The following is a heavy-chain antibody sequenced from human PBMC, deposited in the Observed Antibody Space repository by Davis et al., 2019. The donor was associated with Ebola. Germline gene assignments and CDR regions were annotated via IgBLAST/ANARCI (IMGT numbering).Heavy chain of an antibody. CDR1: GYTFTGYY. CDR2: INPNSGGT. CDR3: ARDGTMVRGVIMAYYYYMDV. Sequence: ASVKVSCKASGYTFTGYYMHWVRQAPGQGLEWMGWINPNSGGTNYAQKFQGRVTMTRDTSISTAYMELSRLRSDDTAVYYCARDGTMVRGVIMAYYYYMDVWGKGTTVTAPS. V-gene: IGHV1-2*02. J-gene: IGHJ6*03. D-gene: IGHD3-10*01.